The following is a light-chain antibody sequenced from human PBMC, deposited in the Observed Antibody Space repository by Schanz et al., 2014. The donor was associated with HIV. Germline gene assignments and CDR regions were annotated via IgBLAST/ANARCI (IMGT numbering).Light chain of an antibody. CDR1: QSVSSSY. CDR2: GAS. Sequence: EIVLTQSPATLSLSPGDRATLSCRASQSVSSSYLAWYQQKPGQAPRLLIYGASSRATGIPDRFSGSGSGTDFTLTISDLQPEDVALYYCQQYYSAPPTFGPGTKVEIK. J-gene: IGKJ2*01. CDR3: QQYYSAPPT. V-gene: IGKV3-20*01.